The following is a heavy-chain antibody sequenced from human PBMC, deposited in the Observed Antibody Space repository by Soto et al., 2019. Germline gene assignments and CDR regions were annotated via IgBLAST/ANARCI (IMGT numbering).Heavy chain of an antibody. CDR1: GFTFSNAW. CDR3: TTGRMVRGADFDY. CDR2: IKSKTDGGTT. Sequence: EVQLVESGGGLVKPGGSLRLSCAASGFTFSNAWMNWVRQAPGKGLEWVGRIKSKTDGGTTDYAAPVKGRFTISRDDSKNTLYLQMNSLKTEDTAVYYCTTGRMVRGADFDYWGQGTLVTVSS. D-gene: IGHD3-10*01. V-gene: IGHV3-15*07. J-gene: IGHJ4*02.